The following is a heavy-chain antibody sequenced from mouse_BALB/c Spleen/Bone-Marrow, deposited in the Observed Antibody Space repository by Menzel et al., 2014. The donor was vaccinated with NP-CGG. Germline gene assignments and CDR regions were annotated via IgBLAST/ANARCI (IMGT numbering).Heavy chain of an antibody. CDR1: GYTFTSYW. V-gene: IGHV1-69*02. CDR3: TRKYGPLYYFDY. Sequence: VQLQQSGAELVRPGASVELSCKASGYTFTSYWINWVKQRPGQGLEWIGNIYPSGSYTNYNQKFKDKATLTVDKSSSTAYMQLSSPTSEDSAVYYCTRKYGPLYYFDYWGQGTTLTVSS. J-gene: IGHJ2*01. D-gene: IGHD2-10*02. CDR2: IYPSGSYT.